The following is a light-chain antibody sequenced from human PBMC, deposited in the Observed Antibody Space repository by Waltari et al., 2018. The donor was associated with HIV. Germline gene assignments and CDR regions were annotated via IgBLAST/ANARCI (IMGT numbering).Light chain of an antibody. CDR1: SSNIGARFD. V-gene: IGLV1-40*01. CDR2: GNS. Sequence: SVLTQPPSVSGAPGQRVTISCTGSSSNIGARFDVHWYQQLPGTAPKLLIYGNSIRPSGVPDRFSGSKSGTSASLAITGLQAEDEADYYCQSYASSLSGSVFGGGTKLTVL. J-gene: IGLJ3*02. CDR3: QSYASSLSGSV.